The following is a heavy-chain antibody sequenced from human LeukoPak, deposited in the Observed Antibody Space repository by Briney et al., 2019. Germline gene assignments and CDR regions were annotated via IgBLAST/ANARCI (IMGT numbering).Heavy chain of an antibody. Sequence: SVKVSCKASGGTFSSYAISWVRQAPGQGLEWMGGIIPIFGTTNYAQKLQGRVTMTTDTSTSTAYMELRSLRSDDTAVYYCARATVTNRLVYWGQGTLVTVSS. CDR3: ARATVTNRLVY. J-gene: IGHJ4*02. D-gene: IGHD4-17*01. V-gene: IGHV1-69*05. CDR2: IIPIFGTT. CDR1: GGTFSSYA.